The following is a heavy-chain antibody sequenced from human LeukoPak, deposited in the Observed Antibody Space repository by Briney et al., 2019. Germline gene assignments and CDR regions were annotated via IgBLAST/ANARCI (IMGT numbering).Heavy chain of an antibody. Sequence: SVKVSCKASGGTFSSYAISWVRQAPGQGLEWMGGIIPIFGTANYAQKFQGRVTITADESTSTAYMELSSLRSEDTAVYYCARDAGKDLYYYDSSGYYPYYFDYWGQGTLVTVSS. CDR2: IIPIFGTA. D-gene: IGHD3-22*01. V-gene: IGHV1-69*13. J-gene: IGHJ4*02. CDR3: ARDAGKDLYYYDSSGYYPYYFDY. CDR1: GGTFSSYA.